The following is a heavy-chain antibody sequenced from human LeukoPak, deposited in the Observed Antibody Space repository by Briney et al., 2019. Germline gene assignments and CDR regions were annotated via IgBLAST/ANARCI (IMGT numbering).Heavy chain of an antibody. CDR1: GYTFTSYD. CDR3: ARTVSPFRRYFDWLLHKAYYYYYGMDV. Sequence: ASVKVSCKASGYTFTSYDINWVRQATGQGLEWMGWMNPNSGNTGYAQKFQGRVTMTRNTSISTAYMELRSLRSEDTAVYYCARTVSPFRRYFDWLLHKAYYYYYGMDVWGQGTTVTVSS. V-gene: IGHV1-8*01. D-gene: IGHD3-9*01. CDR2: MNPNSGNT. J-gene: IGHJ6*02.